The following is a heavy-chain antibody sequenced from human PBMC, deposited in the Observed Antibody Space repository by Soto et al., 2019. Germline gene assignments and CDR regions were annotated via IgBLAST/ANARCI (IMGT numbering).Heavy chain of an antibody. V-gene: IGHV4-59*08. J-gene: IGHJ4*02. CDR3: ARAVGDPLYYLDY. CDR2: TDYSGNT. D-gene: IGHD6-19*01. Sequence: QVQLQESGPGLVRPSETLSLTCTVSSDSISSYYWIWIRQSPGKGLEWIGYTDYSGNTNYNPSLKSPVTISGDTSKNQFSLRLSSVTDADTAVYYCARAVGDPLYYLDYWGQGTLVTVSS. CDR1: SDSISSYY.